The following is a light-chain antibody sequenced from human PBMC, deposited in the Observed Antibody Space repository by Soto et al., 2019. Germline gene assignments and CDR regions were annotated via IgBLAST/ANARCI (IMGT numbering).Light chain of an antibody. V-gene: IGKV3-11*01. Sequence: EILFAQSPATLSFSPGERATLSCRASQSVSSYLAWYQQKPGQALRLLIYDASNRATGIPARFSGRGSGTDFTLTISSLEPEDFAVYYCQQRSNLITFGQGTRLEIK. CDR3: QQRSNLIT. CDR1: QSVSSY. CDR2: DAS. J-gene: IGKJ5*01.